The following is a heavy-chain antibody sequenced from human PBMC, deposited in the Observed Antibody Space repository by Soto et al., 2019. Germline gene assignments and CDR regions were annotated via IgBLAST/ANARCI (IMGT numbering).Heavy chain of an antibody. J-gene: IGHJ4*02. CDR3: ARTHSGSYYSVFNY. Sequence: SETLSLTCVVSNFSISSGYYWGWIRQSPGKGLEWIASIYRSGTTSYNPSLKSRVTISVDPSKNQFSLMLTAVTAADTAAYYCARTHSGSYYSVFNYWGRGSLGTVSS. CDR1: NFSISSGYY. CDR2: IYRSGTT. D-gene: IGHD1-26*01. V-gene: IGHV4-38-2*01.